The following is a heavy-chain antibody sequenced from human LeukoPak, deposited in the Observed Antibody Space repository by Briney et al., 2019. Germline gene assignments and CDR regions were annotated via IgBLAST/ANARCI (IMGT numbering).Heavy chain of an antibody. D-gene: IGHD2-2*01. J-gene: IGHJ4*02. CDR3: ARGVPAVDY. CDR1: GGSISSGGYS. CDR2: IYHSGST. Sequence: PSETLSLTCAVSGGSISSGGYSWSWIRQPPGKGLEWIGYIYHSGSTYYNPSLKSRVTISVDRSKNQFSLKLSSVPAADTAVYYCARGVPAVDYWGQGTLVTVSS. V-gene: IGHV4-30-2*01.